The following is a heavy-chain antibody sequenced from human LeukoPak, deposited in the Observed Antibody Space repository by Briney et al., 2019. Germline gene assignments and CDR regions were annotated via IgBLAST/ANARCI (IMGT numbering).Heavy chain of an antibody. CDR3: ARDSDSSGYDHYYMDV. D-gene: IGHD3-22*01. J-gene: IGHJ6*03. CDR1: GFTVITND. V-gene: IGHV3-53*01. CDR2: LYSDGNT. Sequence: PGGSLRLSCAASGFTVITNDMTWVRQAPGKGLEWVSVLYSDGNTKYADSVQGRFTISRDNSKNTLYLEMNSLSPDDTAVYYCARDSDSSGYDHYYMDVWGKRTTVTDSS.